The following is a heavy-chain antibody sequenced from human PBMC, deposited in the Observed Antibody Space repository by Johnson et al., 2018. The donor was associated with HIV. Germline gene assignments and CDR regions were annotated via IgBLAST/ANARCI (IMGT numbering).Heavy chain of an antibody. J-gene: IGHJ3*02. CDR3: ARGWGGQQPI. V-gene: IGHV3-7*05. CDR2: IKHNGSEK. Sequence: EVQVVESGGGLVQPGGSLRLYCVASGFTFSTYWMNWVRQAPGKGLQWLANIKHNGSEKYYGDSVKGRFTISRDNAKNTLFWQMDSLRAEDTAIYYCARGWGGQQPIWGQGTMVTVSS. D-gene: IGHD3-16*01. CDR1: GFTFSTYW.